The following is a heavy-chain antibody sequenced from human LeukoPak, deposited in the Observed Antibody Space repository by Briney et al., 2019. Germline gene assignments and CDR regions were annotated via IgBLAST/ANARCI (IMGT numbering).Heavy chain of an antibody. Sequence: GGSLRLSCAASGFTFSTFAMIWVRQPPGKGLEWVSSIFPSGGEIHYADSVRGRFTISRDNSKSILSLQMNSLRAEDTAIYYCATYRQVLLPFESWGQGALVTVSS. CDR2: IFPSGGEI. V-gene: IGHV3-23*01. J-gene: IGHJ4*02. CDR1: GFTFSTFA. CDR3: ATYRQVLLPFES. D-gene: IGHD5-18*01.